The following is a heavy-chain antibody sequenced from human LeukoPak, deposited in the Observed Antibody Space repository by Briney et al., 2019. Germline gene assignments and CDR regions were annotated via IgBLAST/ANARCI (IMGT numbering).Heavy chain of an antibody. CDR1: GFTFSSYA. CDR3: AKSSQAGIAAANH. J-gene: IGHJ5*02. D-gene: IGHD6-13*01. Sequence: RSGGSLRLSCAASGFTFSSYAMSWVRQAPGKGLEWVSAISGSGGSTYYADSVKGRFTISRDNSKNTLYLQMNSLRAEDTAVYYCAKSSQAGIAAANHWGQGTLVTVYS. CDR2: ISGSGGST. V-gene: IGHV3-23*01.